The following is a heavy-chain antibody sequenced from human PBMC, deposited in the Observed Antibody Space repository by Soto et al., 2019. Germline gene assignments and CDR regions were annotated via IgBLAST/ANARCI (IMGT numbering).Heavy chain of an antibody. Sequence: SETLSLTCAVYGGSFSGFYWSWIRQAPGKGLEWIAEAHDSGSSNYNPSLKSRVTISVDTSKNQFSLRLTSVTAADTAVYYCVRGPVPTIFGAVATPNCFDPWGQGTLVTVSS. CDR2: AHDSGSS. CDR3: VRGPVPTIFGAVATPNCFDP. V-gene: IGHV4-34*01. J-gene: IGHJ5*02. CDR1: GGSFSGFY. D-gene: IGHD3-3*01.